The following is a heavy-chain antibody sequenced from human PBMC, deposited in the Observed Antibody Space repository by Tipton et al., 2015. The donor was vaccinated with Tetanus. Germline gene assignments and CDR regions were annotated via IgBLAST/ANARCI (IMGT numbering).Heavy chain of an antibody. CDR1: GGSISTYH. J-gene: IGHJ4*02. D-gene: IGHD5-24*01. V-gene: IGHV4-59*01. Sequence: TLSLTCTVSGGSISTYHWNWIRQPPGKGLEWLGHTYDSGRINYNPSLKSRVTISVDASRNPFSLTLNSVTAADTAVYFCAGYRVGWGGRGYWGQGTLVTVSS. CDR3: AGYRVGWGGRGY. CDR2: TYDSGRI.